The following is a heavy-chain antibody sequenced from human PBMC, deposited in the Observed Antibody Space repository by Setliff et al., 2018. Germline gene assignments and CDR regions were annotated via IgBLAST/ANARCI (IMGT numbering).Heavy chain of an antibody. J-gene: IGHJ4*02. CDR1: GFTFSDHR. CDR3: VRDSGKYSFDF. V-gene: IGHV3-72*01. Sequence: GGSLRLSCAASGFTFSDHRMDWVRLGPGKGLEWIGRMRHKAARYSTEYAPSVRGRFTVSRDDSKNSLYLQMTSLKTEDTAVYYCVRDSGKYSFDFWGQGTLVTVSS. D-gene: IGHD1-26*01. CDR2: MRHKAARYST.